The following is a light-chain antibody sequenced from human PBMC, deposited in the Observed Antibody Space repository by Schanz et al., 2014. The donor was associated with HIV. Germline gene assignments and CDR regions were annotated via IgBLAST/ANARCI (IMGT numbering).Light chain of an antibody. V-gene: IGLV1-44*01. Sequence: QSVLTQPPSASGTPGQRVTISCSGGSSNVGRYTVAWYQQVPGTAPKLLISNSHQRPSGVTGRFSGSKSGTSASLAITGLQAEDEADYYCQSYDSGLSGILFGGGTKLTVL. J-gene: IGLJ2*01. CDR2: NSH. CDR3: QSYDSGLSGIL. CDR1: SSNVGRYT.